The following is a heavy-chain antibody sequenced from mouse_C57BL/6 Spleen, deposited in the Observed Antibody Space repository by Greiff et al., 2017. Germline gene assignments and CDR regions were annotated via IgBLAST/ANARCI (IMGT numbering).Heavy chain of an antibody. V-gene: IGHV1-59*01. Sequence: QVQLQQPGAELVGPGPSVKLSCKASGYTFTSSWMHWVKQRPGQGLEWIGVIDPSDSYTNYNQKFKGKATLTVDTSSSTAYMLLSSRTSEDSAFYYGAREGYDGNFFADWGQGTLVTVAA. CDR2: IDPSDSYT. CDR3: AREGYDGNFFAD. J-gene: IGHJ3*01. CDR1: GYTFTSSW. D-gene: IGHD2-3*01.